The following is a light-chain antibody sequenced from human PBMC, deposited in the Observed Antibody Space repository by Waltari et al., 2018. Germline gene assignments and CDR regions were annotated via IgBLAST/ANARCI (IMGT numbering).Light chain of an antibody. Sequence: QSALTQPHSVSGSPGQSVTISCTGTSSDGDYYGHVPSYQQHPGKAPKVVIYDVNKRPSGVPDRFSGSKSGNTASLTISGIQADDEADYYCCSCAGTCIFIFFGGGTKLTVL. V-gene: IGLV2-11*01. CDR2: DVN. CDR3: CSCAGTCIFIF. CDR1: SSDGDYYGH. J-gene: IGLJ2*01.